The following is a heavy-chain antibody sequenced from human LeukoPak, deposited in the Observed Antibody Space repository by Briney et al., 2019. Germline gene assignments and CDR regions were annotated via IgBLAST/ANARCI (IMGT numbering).Heavy chain of an antibody. CDR3: AKGAQVTIFGHFDY. J-gene: IGHJ4*02. CDR1: GFTFSDYY. D-gene: IGHD3-3*01. CDR2: ISSSGSTI. V-gene: IGHV3-11*04. Sequence: PGGSLRLSCAASGFTFSDYYMSWIRQAPGKGLEWASYISSSGSTIYYADSVKGRFTISRDNAKNSLYLQVNSLRAEDTAVYYCAKGAQVTIFGHFDYWGQGTLVTVSS.